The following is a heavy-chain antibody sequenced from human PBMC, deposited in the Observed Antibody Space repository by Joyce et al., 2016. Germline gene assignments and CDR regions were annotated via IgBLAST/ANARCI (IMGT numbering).Heavy chain of an antibody. CDR2: INTKADGATT. V-gene: IGHV3-15*01. J-gene: IGHJ6*02. CDR3: TTDLMGATTGQPYYYYYGMDV. Sequence: GGGLVKPGGSLRLSCAAFGFTFTNAWMTWVRHAPGKGLEWVGRINTKADGATTDYAAPVKGRFIISRDDSKNTLSLQMNSLKTEDTAVYYCTTDLMGATTGQPYYYYYGMDVWGQGTTVTVSS. CDR1: GFTFTNAW. D-gene: IGHD1-26*01.